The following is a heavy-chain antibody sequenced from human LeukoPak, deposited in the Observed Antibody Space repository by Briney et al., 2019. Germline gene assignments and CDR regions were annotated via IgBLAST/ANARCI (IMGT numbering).Heavy chain of an antibody. V-gene: IGHV3-66*01. J-gene: IGHJ4*02. Sequence: GGSLRLSCAASGFTVSSNYMSWVRQAPGKGLEWVSVIYSGGSTYYADSVKGRFTISRDNSKNTLYLQMNSLRAEDTAVYYCAKDLNDYVSYFDYWGQGTLVTVSS. D-gene: IGHD3-16*01. CDR2: IYSGGST. CDR3: AKDLNDYVSYFDY. CDR1: GFTVSSNY.